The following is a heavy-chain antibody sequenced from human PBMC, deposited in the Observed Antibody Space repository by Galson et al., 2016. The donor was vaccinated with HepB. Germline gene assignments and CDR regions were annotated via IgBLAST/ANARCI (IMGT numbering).Heavy chain of an antibody. V-gene: IGHV2-5*02. CDR3: AHRSHCTTARCFLYDWFDS. D-gene: IGHD2-2*01. Sequence: PALVKPTQTLTLTCTFSGFSLSTRGVAVGWIRQPPGKAPEWLANIYWDDEKRYSPSLRSRLTVTKDTSKNEVVFTMTNMDPVDTGTYYCAHRSHCTTARCFLYDWFDSWGQGTLVTVSS. CDR1: GFSLSTRGVA. CDR2: IYWDDEK. J-gene: IGHJ5*01.